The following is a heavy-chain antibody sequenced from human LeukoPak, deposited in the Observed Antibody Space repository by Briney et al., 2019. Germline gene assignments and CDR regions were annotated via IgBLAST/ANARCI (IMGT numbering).Heavy chain of an antibody. CDR3: GRGLYDFWSGNSNCFDP. D-gene: IGHD3-3*01. V-gene: IGHV4-59*01. J-gene: IGHJ5*02. Sequence: PSETLSLTCTVSGGSISSYYWSWLRQPPGKGLEWIGYIYYSGSTNYNPSLKSRVTISVDTAKNQFSLKLSSVTAADTAVYYCGRGLYDFWSGNSNCFDPGGQETLVTVSS. CDR1: GGSISSYY. CDR2: IYYSGST.